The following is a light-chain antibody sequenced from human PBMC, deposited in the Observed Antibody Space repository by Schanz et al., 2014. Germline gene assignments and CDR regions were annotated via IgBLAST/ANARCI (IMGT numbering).Light chain of an antibody. CDR1: SSDVGGYNY. Sequence: QSALTQPRSVSGSPGQSVTISCTGTSSDVGGYNYVSWYQHHPGKAPKVIIYDVSKRPSGVPDRFSGSKSGNTASLTVSGLQAEDEADYYCSSYAGTNNFGVFGGGTKLTVL. CDR3: SSYAGTNNFGV. J-gene: IGLJ3*02. CDR2: DVS. V-gene: IGLV2-11*01.